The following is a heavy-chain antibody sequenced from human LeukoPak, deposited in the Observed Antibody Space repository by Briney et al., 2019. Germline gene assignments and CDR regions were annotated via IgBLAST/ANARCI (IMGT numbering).Heavy chain of an antibody. J-gene: IGHJ4*02. D-gene: IGHD3-10*01. CDR1: GGSFSGYY. CDR2: INHSGST. V-gene: IGHV4-34*01. CDR3: ARDLYYYGSGSLDY. Sequence: SETLSLTCAVYGGSFSGYYWSWIRQPPGKGLEWIGEINHSGSTNYNPSLKSRVTISVDTSKNQFSLKLSSVTAADTAMYYCARDLYYYGSGSLDYWGQGTLVTVSS.